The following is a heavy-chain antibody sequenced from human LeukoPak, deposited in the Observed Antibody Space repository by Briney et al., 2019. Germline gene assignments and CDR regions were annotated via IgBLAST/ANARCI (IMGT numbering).Heavy chain of an antibody. J-gene: IGHJ6*02. CDR2: ISISSSYI. D-gene: IGHD6-13*01. CDR3: ARAKTAAGRGYYYYGMDV. Sequence: GGSLRLSCAASGFTFSSYSMNWVRQAPGKGLEWVSSISISSSYIYYADSVKGRFTISRDNAKNSLYLQMNSLRAEDTAVYYCARAKTAAGRGYYYYGMDVWGQGTTVTVSS. V-gene: IGHV3-21*01. CDR1: GFTFSSYS.